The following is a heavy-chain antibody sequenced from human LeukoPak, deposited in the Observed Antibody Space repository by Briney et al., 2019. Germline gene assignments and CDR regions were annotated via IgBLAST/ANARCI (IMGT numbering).Heavy chain of an antibody. J-gene: IGHJ4*02. Sequence: SETLSLTCAVSGVSFSGYYWSWIRQPPGKGLEWIGEINHSGSTNYNPSLKSRVTISVDTSKNQFSLKLSSVTAADTAVYYCARLSVGIAVAGTDYWGQGTLVTVSS. CDR2: INHSGST. V-gene: IGHV4-34*01. CDR1: GVSFSGYY. D-gene: IGHD6-19*01. CDR3: ARLSVGIAVAGTDY.